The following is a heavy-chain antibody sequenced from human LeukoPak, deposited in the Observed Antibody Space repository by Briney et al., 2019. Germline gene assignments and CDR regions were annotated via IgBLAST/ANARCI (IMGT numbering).Heavy chain of an antibody. J-gene: IGHJ5*02. Sequence: KPGESLTLSCMGSGYTFTSYWIGWVRQMPGKGLEWMGIIYPGDSDTTYRRSFQGPVTISADKSISTAYLQWSSLKASDTAMYYCARHGSGYCSGGSCYSAKGEFDPWGQGTLVTVSS. CDR3: ARHGSGYCSGGSCYSAKGEFDP. V-gene: IGHV5-51*01. CDR2: IYPGDSDT. CDR1: GYTFTSYW. D-gene: IGHD2-15*01.